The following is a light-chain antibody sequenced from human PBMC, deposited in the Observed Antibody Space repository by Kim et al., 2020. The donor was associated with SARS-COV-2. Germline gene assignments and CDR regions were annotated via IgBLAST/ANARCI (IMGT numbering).Light chain of an antibody. CDR3: CSYAGSYTLV. CDR1: SSDVGVYNY. V-gene: IGLV2-11*01. J-gene: IGLJ2*01. CDR2: DVS. Sequence: GQSVTITFTGTSSDVGVYNYVSWYQQHPGKAPKLMIYDVSKRPSGVPDRFSGSKSGNTASLTISGLQAEDEGDYYCCSYAGSYTLVFGGGTQLTVL.